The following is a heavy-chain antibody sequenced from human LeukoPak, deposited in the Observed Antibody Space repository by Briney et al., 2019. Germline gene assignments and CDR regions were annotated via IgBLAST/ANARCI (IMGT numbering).Heavy chain of an antibody. V-gene: IGHV3-64*01. Sequence: PGGSLRLSCAASGFTFSSYAMHWVRQAPGKGLEYVSAISSNGGSTYYANSVKGRFTISRDNSKNTLYLQMGSLRAEDMAVYYCARDHWVTTRAGPNYYYYMDVWGKGTTVTVSS. D-gene: IGHD4-17*01. CDR2: ISSNGGST. CDR3: ARDHWVTTRAGPNYYYYMDV. J-gene: IGHJ6*03. CDR1: GFTFSSYA.